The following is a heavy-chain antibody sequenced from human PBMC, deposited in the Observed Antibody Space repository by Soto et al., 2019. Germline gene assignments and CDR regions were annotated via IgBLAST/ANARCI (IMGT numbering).Heavy chain of an antibody. Sequence: QMQLVQSGPEVKKPGTSVKVSCKASGFTFTSSAVQWVRQARGPRLEWIGWIVVGSGNTNYAQKFQERVTITRDMSTSTAYMELSSLRSEDTAVYYCAAVLRVYAFDIWGQGTMVTVSS. J-gene: IGHJ3*02. CDR2: IVVGSGNT. CDR1: GFTFTSSA. CDR3: AAVLRVYAFDI. D-gene: IGHD4-17*01. V-gene: IGHV1-58*01.